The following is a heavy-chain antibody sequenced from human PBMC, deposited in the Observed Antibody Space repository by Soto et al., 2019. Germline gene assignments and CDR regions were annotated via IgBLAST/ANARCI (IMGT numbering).Heavy chain of an antibody. J-gene: IGHJ6*02. V-gene: IGHV3-30*18. Sequence: QVQLVESGGGVVQPGRSLRLSCAASGFSFSDYGMHWVRQAPGKGLEWVAVISSDESSKYYADSVKGRFTISRDNSKNPLYLQMNSLRPEDTAVYYCAKEGGNSYYYYGMDVWGQGTTATVSS. D-gene: IGHD2-21*02. CDR1: GFSFSDYG. CDR3: AKEGGNSYYYYGMDV. CDR2: ISSDESSK.